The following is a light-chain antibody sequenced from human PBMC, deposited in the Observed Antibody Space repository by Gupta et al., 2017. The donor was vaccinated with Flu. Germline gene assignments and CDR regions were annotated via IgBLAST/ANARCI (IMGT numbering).Light chain of an antibody. V-gene: IGLV1-51*02. J-gene: IGLJ1*01. CDR3: GTWDSSLSASV. Sequence: QSVLTQPPSVSAAPGQKVTISCSGSSSNIGNNYVSWYPQPPGTAPKLLIYENNKRPSGIPDRFSGSKSGTSATLGITGLQTGDEADYYCGTWDSSLSASVFGTGTKVTVL. CDR1: SSNIGNNY. CDR2: ENN.